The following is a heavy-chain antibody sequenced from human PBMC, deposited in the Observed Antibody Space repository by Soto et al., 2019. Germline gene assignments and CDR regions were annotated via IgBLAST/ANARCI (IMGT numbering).Heavy chain of an antibody. D-gene: IGHD2-15*01. CDR1: GYTFFNYC. CDR2: INPSGDAT. CDR3: ARAYCSAPTRLTGNF. V-gene: IGHV1-46*03. Sequence: QMQLVQSGAEVRKTGASVKVSCKAFGYTFFNYCIYWVLQAPGQRLEWIGKINPSGDATTYAQKFQGGVTLTRDTSTRTVYREVNSLSFEDTVVYFCARAYCSAPTRLTGNFWGQGRLVIVSS. J-gene: IGHJ4*02.